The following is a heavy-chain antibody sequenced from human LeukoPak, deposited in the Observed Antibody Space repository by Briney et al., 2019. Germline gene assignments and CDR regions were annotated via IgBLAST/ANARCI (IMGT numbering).Heavy chain of an antibody. D-gene: IGHD3-9*01. CDR3: AKEAGMDYDILTGCMDV. CDR2: ISGSGGST. V-gene: IGHV3-23*01. CDR1: GFTFSSYA. J-gene: IGHJ6*02. Sequence: PPGKSLRLSCAASGFTFSSYAMSWVRQAPGKGLEWVSAISGSGGSTYYADSVKGRFTISRDNSKNTLYLQMNSLRAEDTAVYYCAKEAGMDYDILTGCMDVWGQGTTVTVSS.